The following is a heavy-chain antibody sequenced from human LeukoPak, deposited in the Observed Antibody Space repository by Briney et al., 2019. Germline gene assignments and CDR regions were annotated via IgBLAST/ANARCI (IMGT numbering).Heavy chain of an antibody. D-gene: IGHD7-27*01. Sequence: ASVKVSCKASGYIFSKYGISWVRQAPGHGLEWMGWISSAGNTNYAPMFQDRATMTTDTSTSTAYIELRSLRFDDTAVYYCARDFAWGSEGAPIDDNWLDPWGQGTLVTVSS. V-gene: IGHV1-18*01. J-gene: IGHJ5*02. CDR1: GYIFSKYG. CDR2: ISSAGNT. CDR3: ARDFAWGSEGAPIDDNWLDP.